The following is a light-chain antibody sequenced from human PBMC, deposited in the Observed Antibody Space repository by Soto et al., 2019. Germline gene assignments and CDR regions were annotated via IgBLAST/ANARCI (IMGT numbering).Light chain of an antibody. J-gene: IGKJ2*01. CDR3: QQYKTYSRT. CDR2: KAS. Sequence: DIQMTHSPSTLSASVGDRVTITCRASQSISPWLAWYQQKPGKAPKILIYKASNLESGVPSRFSGSESGTEFTLTISSLQPDDFATYYCQQYKTYSRTFGQGTKLEIK. CDR1: QSISPW. V-gene: IGKV1-5*03.